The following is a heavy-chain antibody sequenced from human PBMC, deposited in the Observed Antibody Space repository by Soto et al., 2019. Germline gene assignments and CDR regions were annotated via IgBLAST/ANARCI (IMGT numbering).Heavy chain of an antibody. J-gene: IGHJ6*02. CDR1: GGSFSGYY. D-gene: IGHD2-21*02. CDR2: INHSGST. CDR3: ARSRVVTATLSYYYAMDV. V-gene: IGHV4-34*01. Sequence: SETLSLTCAVYGGSFSGYYWSWIRQPPGKGLEWIGEINHSGSTNYNPSLKSRVTISVDTSKNQFSLNLSSVTAADTAVYYCARSRVVTATLSYYYAMDVWGQGTTVTVSS.